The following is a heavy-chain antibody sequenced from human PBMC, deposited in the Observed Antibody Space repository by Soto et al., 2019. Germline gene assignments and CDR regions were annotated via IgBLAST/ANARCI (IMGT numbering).Heavy chain of an antibody. Sequence: QVQLVQSGAEVKKPGSSVKVSCKASGGTFSSYTISWVRQAPGQGLEWMGRIIPILGIANYAQKSQGRVTSTADKTTGPAYMELGSLRTEDTAVYYCARDGGGVVVPAADWYFDLWGRGTLVTVSS. CDR1: GGTFSSYT. CDR2: IIPILGIA. D-gene: IGHD2-2*01. V-gene: IGHV1-69*02. CDR3: ARDGGGVVVPAADWYFDL. J-gene: IGHJ2*01.